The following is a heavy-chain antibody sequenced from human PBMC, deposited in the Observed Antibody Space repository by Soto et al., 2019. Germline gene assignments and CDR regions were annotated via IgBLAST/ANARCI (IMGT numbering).Heavy chain of an antibody. CDR3: ARSRYYDFWSGFLNYYGMDV. D-gene: IGHD3-3*01. V-gene: IGHV1-18*01. CDR2: ISAYNGNT. J-gene: IGHJ6*02. Sequence: SVKVSCKASGYTFTSYGTSWVRQAPGQGLEWMGWISAYNGNTNYAQKLQGRVTMTTDTSTSTAYMELRSLRSDDTAVYYCARSRYYDFWSGFLNYYGMDVWGQGTTVTVSS. CDR1: GYTFTSYG.